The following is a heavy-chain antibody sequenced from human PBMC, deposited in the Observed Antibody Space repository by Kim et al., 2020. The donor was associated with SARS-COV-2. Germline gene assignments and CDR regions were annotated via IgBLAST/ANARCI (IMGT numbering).Heavy chain of an antibody. Sequence: SETLSLTCTVSGDSISRYYWNWIRQAPGKGLEWIGTIDYTGRPDYNPSLKSRVSMSLETSEDQFSLTLGSVTASATATYFCARLSHIIVVVPASFRQPNAFDVWGQGTVVTVSS. CDR1: GDSISRYY. CDR2: IDYTGRP. D-gene: IGHD2-21*01. J-gene: IGHJ3*01. V-gene: IGHV4-59*08. CDR3: ARLSHIIVVVPASFRQPNAFDV.